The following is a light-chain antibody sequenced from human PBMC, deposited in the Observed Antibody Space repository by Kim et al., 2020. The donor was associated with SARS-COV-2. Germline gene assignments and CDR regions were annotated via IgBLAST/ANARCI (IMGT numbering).Light chain of an antibody. CDR2: KDS. J-gene: IGLJ2*01. Sequence: SYELTQPPSVSVSPGQTARITCSGDALPKQYAYWYQQKPGQAPVLVIYKDSERPSGIPERFSGSSSGTTVTLTISGVQAEDEADYSCQSAESRGTYGVFG. V-gene: IGLV3-25*03. CDR3: QSAESRGTYGV. CDR1: ALPKQY.